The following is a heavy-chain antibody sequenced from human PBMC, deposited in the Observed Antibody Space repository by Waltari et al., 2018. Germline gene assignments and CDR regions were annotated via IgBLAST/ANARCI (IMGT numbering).Heavy chain of an antibody. CDR1: GFMFEDSA. CDR2: ISWNSNNI. J-gene: IGHJ4*02. D-gene: IGHD3-3*01. Sequence: EVQLVESGGGLVQPGKSLRLSCVASGFMFEDSALHWVRQVPGKGLEWLSGISWNSNNIVYVDSVKGRFTISRDNAENSLYLLMNNLRAEDTALYYCVRDAFGNTIGGVFDYWGQGTLLTVSS. V-gene: IGHV3-9*01. CDR3: VRDAFGNTIGGVFDY.